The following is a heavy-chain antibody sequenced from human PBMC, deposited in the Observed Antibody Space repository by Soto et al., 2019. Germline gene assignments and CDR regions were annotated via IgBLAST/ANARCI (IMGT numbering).Heavy chain of an antibody. CDR3: ARKRTCSSTSCPSYFDY. D-gene: IGHD2-2*01. CDR2: INPSGGST. J-gene: IGHJ4*02. V-gene: IGHV1-46*01. Sequence: ASVKVSGKASGGTFSSYAISWVRQAPGQGLERMGIINPSGGSTSYAQKFQGRVTMTRDTSTSTVYMELSSLRSEDTAVYYCARKRTCSSTSCPSYFDYWGQGXLVTVSS. CDR1: GGTFSSYA.